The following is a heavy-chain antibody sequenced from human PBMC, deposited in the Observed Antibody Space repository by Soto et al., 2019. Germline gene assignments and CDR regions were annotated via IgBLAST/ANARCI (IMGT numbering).Heavy chain of an antibody. D-gene: IGHD3-22*01. CDR2: ISSSSSTI. J-gene: IGHJ4*02. CDR3: ARGPHYYDSSGYWFDY. CDR1: GFTFSSYS. Sequence: EVQLVESGGGLVQPGGSLRLSCAASGFTFSSYSMNWVRQAPGKGLEWVSYISSSSSTIYYADSVKGRFTISRDNAKNSLYLQMNSLRDEDTAVYYCARGPHYYDSSGYWFDYWGQGTLVTVSS. V-gene: IGHV3-48*02.